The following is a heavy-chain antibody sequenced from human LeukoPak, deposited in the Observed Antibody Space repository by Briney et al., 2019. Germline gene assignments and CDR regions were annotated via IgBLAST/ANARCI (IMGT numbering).Heavy chain of an antibody. V-gene: IGHV4-30-2*01. J-gene: IGHJ4*02. CDR2: IYHSGST. CDR1: GGSFSGYY. D-gene: IGHD4-17*01. Sequence: SETLSLTCAVYGGSFSGYYWSWIRQPPGKGLEWIGYIYHSGSTYYNPSLKSRVTISVDRSKNQFSLKLSSVTAADTAVYYCARAVPKGHFDYWGQGTLVTVSS. CDR3: ARAVPKGHFDY.